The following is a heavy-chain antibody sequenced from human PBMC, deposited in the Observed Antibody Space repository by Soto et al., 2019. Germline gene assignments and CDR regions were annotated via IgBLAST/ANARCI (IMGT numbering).Heavy chain of an antibody. J-gene: IGHJ6*02. CDR2: INHSGST. Sequence: PETLSLTCAVYGGSFSGYYWTWIRQPPGTGLEWIGEINHSGSTNYNPSLKSRVTISVDTSKNQFSLKLSSVTAADTAVYYCARISGSYYYGMDVWGQGTTVTVSS. D-gene: IGHD1-26*01. V-gene: IGHV4-34*01. CDR3: ARISGSYYYGMDV. CDR1: GGSFSGYY.